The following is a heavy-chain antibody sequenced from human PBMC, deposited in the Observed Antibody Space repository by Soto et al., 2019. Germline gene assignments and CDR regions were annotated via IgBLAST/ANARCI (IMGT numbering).Heavy chain of an antibody. V-gene: IGHV4-59*01. CDR1: GGSISPFY. J-gene: IGHJ4*02. CDR2: LYYSGNT. Sequence: SEALSLTCTVSGGSISPFYWSWVRQPPGKGLEWIGYLYYSGNTNYNPSLKSRVTISVDASKNQVSLRLTSVTAADTAVYYCARVGGVAARTFDYWGQGTVVTVSS. CDR3: ARVGGVAARTFDY. D-gene: IGHD2-15*01.